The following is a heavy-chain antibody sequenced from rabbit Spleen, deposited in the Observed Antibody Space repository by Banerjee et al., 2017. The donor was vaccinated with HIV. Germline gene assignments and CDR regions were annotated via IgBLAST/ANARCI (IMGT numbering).Heavy chain of an antibody. CDR2: INMVTGES. CDR3: AREFFAVTGWYFTL. V-gene: IGHV1S45*01. CDR1: GVDFSHKDV. D-gene: IGHD7-1*01. Sequence: QEQLEESGGGLVKPEGSLTLTCKASGVDFSHKDVMCWVRQAPGKGLEWITCINMVTGESCAASRSKIRIITSSTASLKMTLLTTSLTAAYSATYVSAREFFAVTGWYFTLWGPGTLVTVS. J-gene: IGHJ4*01.